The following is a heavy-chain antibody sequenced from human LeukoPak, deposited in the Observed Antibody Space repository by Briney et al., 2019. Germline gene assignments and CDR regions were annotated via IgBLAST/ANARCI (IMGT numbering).Heavy chain of an antibody. CDR2: ISYDGSNK. Sequence: GGSLRLSCAASGFTFSSYAMHWVRQAPGKGLEWVAVISYDGSNKYYADSVKGRFTISRDNSKNTLYLQMNSLRAEDTAVYYCAKFLYGDYPRNDYWGQGTLVTVSS. V-gene: IGHV3-30-3*02. CDR3: AKFLYGDYPRNDY. J-gene: IGHJ4*02. CDR1: GFTFSSYA. D-gene: IGHD4-17*01.